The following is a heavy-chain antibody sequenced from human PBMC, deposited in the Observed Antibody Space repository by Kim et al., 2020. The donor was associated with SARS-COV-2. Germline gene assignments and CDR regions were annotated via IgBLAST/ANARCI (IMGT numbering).Heavy chain of an antibody. V-gene: IGHV1-69*02. J-gene: IGHJ6*02. CDR3: ARGGDVDGSGCYLLRYGMDV. CDR1: GGTFSSYT. Sequence: SVKVSCKASGGTFSSYTISWVRQAPGQGLEWMGRIIPILGIANYAQKFQGRVTITADKSTSTAYMELSSLRSEDTAVYYCARGGDVDGSGCYLLRYGMDVWGQGTRVTVAS. CDR2: IIPILGIA. D-gene: IGHD3-10*01.